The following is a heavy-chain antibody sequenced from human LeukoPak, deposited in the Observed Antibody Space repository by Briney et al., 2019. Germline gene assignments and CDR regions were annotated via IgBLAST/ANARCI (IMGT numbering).Heavy chain of an antibody. CDR3: TRYCGDSFFHY. CDR2: ISGDSGHI. J-gene: IGHJ4*02. D-gene: IGHD4-17*01. Sequence: GGSLRLSCAASGFSISFYGMSWVRQAPGKGLEWVSGISGDSGHIYYADSVGGRFTISRDNSNNTVFLQMNSLRAEDTATYFCTRYCGDSFFHYWGPGTLVTVSS. CDR1: GFSISFYG. V-gene: IGHV3-23*01.